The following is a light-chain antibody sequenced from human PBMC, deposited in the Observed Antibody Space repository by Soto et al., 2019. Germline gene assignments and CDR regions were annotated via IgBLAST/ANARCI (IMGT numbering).Light chain of an antibody. V-gene: IGKV3-11*01. CDR3: QQHSNWPLT. CDR2: EAS. Sequence: IVLAHSPATLSFSPGEMATLSFRASQSVGTNFAWYQQKPGQAPGLLIYEASTRATGIPARFSGSGSGTDSTLTISSLEPEDFAVYYCQQHSNWPLTFGGGTKVDIK. CDR1: QSVGTN. J-gene: IGKJ4*01.